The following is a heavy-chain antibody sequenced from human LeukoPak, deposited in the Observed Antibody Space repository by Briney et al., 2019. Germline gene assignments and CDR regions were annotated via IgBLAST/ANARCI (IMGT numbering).Heavy chain of an antibody. CDR1: GGSISSYY. D-gene: IGHD2-2*01. V-gene: IGHV4-4*07. CDR3: ARDCSSTSCSDAFDI. Sequence: SETLSLTCTVSGGSISSYYWSWIRQPAGKGLEWIGRIYTSGSTNYNPSLKSRVTMSVDTSKNQFSLKLSSVTAADTAVYYCARDCSSTSCSDAFDIWDQGTMVTVSS. CDR2: IYTSGST. J-gene: IGHJ3*02.